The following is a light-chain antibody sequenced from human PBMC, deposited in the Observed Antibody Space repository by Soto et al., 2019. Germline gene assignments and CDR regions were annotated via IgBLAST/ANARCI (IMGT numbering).Light chain of an antibody. CDR3: AAWDDSLNVV. Sequence: QSVLTQPPSASGTPGQRVTISCSGSSSNLGSNTVNWYQHLPGTAPKLLIYTNDQRPSGVPDRFSGSKSGTSASLAISGLQSEDEADYYCAAWDDSLNVVFGGGTKLTVL. CDR1: SSNLGSNT. V-gene: IGLV1-44*01. CDR2: TND. J-gene: IGLJ2*01.